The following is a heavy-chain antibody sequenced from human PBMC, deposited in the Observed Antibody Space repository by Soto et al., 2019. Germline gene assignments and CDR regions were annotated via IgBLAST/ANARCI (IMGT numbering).Heavy chain of an antibody. CDR1: GLTYSTAW. J-gene: IGHJ6*02. V-gene: IGHV3-74*01. CDR2: INRDGSVT. D-gene: IGHD2-2*01. CDR3: ARADIVVGYYMRI. Sequence: TGGSLRLSCEVSGLTYSTAWMHWVRQAPGKGLVWVSSINRDGSVTNYADSVRGRFTISRDSAEKTLYLQINSLRADDTGVYYCARADIVVGYYMRIWGQGTTVTVSS.